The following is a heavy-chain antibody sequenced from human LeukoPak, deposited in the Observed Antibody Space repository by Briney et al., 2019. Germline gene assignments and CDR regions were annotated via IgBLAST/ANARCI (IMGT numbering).Heavy chain of an antibody. Sequence: SETLSLTCTVSGGSISSYYWSWIRQPPGKGLEWIGYIYYSGSTNYNPSLKSRVTISVDTSKNQFSLKLSSVTAADTAVYYCARVNRGYCSSTSCRYFQHWGQGTLVTVSS. V-gene: IGHV4-59*12. D-gene: IGHD2-2*03. CDR3: ARVNRGYCSSTSCRYFQH. CDR1: GGSISSYY. J-gene: IGHJ1*01. CDR2: IYYSGST.